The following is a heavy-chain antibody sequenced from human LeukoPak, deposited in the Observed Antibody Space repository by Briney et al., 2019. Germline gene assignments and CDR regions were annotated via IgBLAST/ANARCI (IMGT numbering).Heavy chain of an antibody. CDR3: AKASTNWGKFYLDY. CDR1: GFTFSSYA. V-gene: IGHV3-23*01. CDR2: ISGSGGST. Sequence: GGSLRLSCAASGFTFSSYAMSWVRQAPGKGLEWVSAISGSGGSTYYADSVKGRFTISRDNSKNTLYLQMNSLRAEDTAVYYCAKASTNWGKFYLDYWGQGTLVTVSS. J-gene: IGHJ4*02. D-gene: IGHD7-27*01.